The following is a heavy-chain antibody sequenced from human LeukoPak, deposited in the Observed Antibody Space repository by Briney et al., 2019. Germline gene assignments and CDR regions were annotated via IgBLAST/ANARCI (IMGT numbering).Heavy chain of an antibody. D-gene: IGHD3-10*01. J-gene: IGHJ4*02. V-gene: IGHV3-21*01. CDR1: GFTFSSYS. CDR3: ARDAATMVRGVIITNDY. Sequence: PGGSLRLSCAASGFTFSSYSMNWVRQAPGEGLEWVSSISSSSSYIYYADSVKGRFTISRDNAKNSLYLQMNSLRAEDTAVYYCARDAATMVRGVIITNDYWGQGTLVTVSS. CDR2: ISSSSSYI.